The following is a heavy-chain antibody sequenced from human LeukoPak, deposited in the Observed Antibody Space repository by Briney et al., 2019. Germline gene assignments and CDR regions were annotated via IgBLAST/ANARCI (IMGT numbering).Heavy chain of an antibody. J-gene: IGHJ5*02. V-gene: IGHV4-39*01. CDR2: IYYSGST. Sequence: SETLSLTCTVSGGSISSSSYYWGWIRQPPGKGLEWIGSIYYSGSTYYNPSLKSRVTISVDTSKNQFSLKLSSVTAADTAVYYRARQGITMVRGVPSCWFDPWGQGTLVTVSS. D-gene: IGHD3-10*01. CDR3: ARQGITMVRGVPSCWFDP. CDR1: GGSISSSSYY.